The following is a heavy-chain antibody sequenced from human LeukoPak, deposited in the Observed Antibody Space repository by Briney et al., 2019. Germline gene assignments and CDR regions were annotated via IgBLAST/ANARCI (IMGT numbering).Heavy chain of an antibody. V-gene: IGHV3-30-3*01. J-gene: IGHJ4*02. D-gene: IGHD6-19*01. CDR2: ISYDGSNK. CDR1: GFTFSSYA. Sequence: GRSLRLSCAASGFTFSSYAMHWVRQAPGKGLEWVAVISYDGSNKYYADSVKGRFTISRDNSKNTLYLQMNSLRAEDTAVYYCARDQNSSGWERVSYNFDYWGQGTLVTVSS. CDR3: ARDQNSSGWERVSYNFDY.